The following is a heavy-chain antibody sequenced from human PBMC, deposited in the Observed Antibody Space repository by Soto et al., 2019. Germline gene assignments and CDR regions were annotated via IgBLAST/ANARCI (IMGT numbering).Heavy chain of an antibody. CDR3: AKSIGGVIGTFDY. CDR1: GFTFSSYA. Sequence: EVQLLESGGGLVQPGGSLRLSCAASGFTFSSYAMSWVRQAPGKGLEWVSAISGSGGSTYYEDSVKGRFNISSDNSKNTLYLQMNSLRAEDTAVYYCAKSIGGVIGTFDYWGQRTLVTVSS. D-gene: IGHD3-16*02. J-gene: IGHJ4*02. CDR2: ISGSGGST. V-gene: IGHV3-23*01.